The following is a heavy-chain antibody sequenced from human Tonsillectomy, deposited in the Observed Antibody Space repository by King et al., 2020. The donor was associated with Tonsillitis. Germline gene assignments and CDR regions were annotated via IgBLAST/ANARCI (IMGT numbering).Heavy chain of an antibody. CDR2: ISRSGNYI. Sequence: DVQLVESGGGLVKPGGSLRLSCAASGYNFNDYTMNWVRQAPGKGLEWVSCISRSGNYIHYAESLKGRFTISRDNAKNTLYLQMNSLRAEDTAVYYCARGAFSNVDSIVCDGFDIWGQGTMVTVSA. V-gene: IGHV3-21*06. D-gene: IGHD5-12*01. J-gene: IGHJ3*02. CDR1: GYNFNDYT. CDR3: ARGAFSNVDSIVCDGFDI.